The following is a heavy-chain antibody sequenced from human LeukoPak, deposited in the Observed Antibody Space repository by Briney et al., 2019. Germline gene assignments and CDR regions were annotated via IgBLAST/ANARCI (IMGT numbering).Heavy chain of an antibody. V-gene: IGHV6-1*01. CDR1: GDSVSSNSAA. Sequence: SQTLSLTCVISGDSVSSNSAARNWIRQSPSRGLEWLGRTYYRSKWNNDYAVSFKSRITINPDTSKNQFSLQLNSVTPEVTAVYYCVRGFYYIGMDVWGPGTTVTVSS. CDR3: VRGFYYIGMDV. D-gene: IGHD3-10*01. CDR2: TYYRSKWNN. J-gene: IGHJ6*02.